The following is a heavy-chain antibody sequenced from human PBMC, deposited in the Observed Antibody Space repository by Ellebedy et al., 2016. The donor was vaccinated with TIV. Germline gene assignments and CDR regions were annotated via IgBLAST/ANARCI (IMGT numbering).Heavy chain of an antibody. Sequence: AASVKVSCKASGYTFTDYRLDWVRQAPGLGLEWMGWISPNGGGTHYAQKFQGRVSMTGDTSISTAYLELSRLTSDDTAVYYCARDYWGSYEYWGQGTRVTVSS. CDR1: GYTFTDYR. CDR3: ARDYWGSYEY. CDR2: ISPNGGGT. J-gene: IGHJ4*02. D-gene: IGHD1-26*01. V-gene: IGHV1-2*02.